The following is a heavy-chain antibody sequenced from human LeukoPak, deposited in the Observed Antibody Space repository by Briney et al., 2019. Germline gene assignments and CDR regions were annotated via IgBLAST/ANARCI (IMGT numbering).Heavy chain of an antibody. V-gene: IGHV4-59*01. D-gene: IGHD6-13*01. CDR2: IYYSGSA. CDR3: ARVTATTGIRYFDH. Sequence: SETLSLTCTVSGSSISNYYWSWIWQPPGKGLEWIGYIYYSGSANHNPSLKSRVTISVDTSKNQFSLKLSSVTAADTAVYYCARVTATTGIRYFDHWGQGTLVTVSS. J-gene: IGHJ4*02. CDR1: GSSISNYY.